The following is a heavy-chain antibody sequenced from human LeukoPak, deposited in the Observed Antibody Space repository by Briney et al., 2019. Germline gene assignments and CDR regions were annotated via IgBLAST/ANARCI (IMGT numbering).Heavy chain of an antibody. CDR1: GFTFSSYA. Sequence: GGSLRLSCAASGFTFSSYAMSWVRQAPGKGLEWVSAISGSGGSTYYADSVKGRFTISRDNSKNTLYLQMNSLRAEDTAVYYCAKQEEITYYYDSSGYYSPFDYWGQGTLVTVSS. D-gene: IGHD3-22*01. CDR2: ISGSGGST. V-gene: IGHV3-23*01. CDR3: AKQEEITYYYDSSGYYSPFDY. J-gene: IGHJ4*02.